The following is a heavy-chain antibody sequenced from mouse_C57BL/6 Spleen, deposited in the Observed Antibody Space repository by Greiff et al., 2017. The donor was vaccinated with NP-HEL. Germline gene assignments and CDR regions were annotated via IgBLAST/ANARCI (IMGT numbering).Heavy chain of an antibody. D-gene: IGHD1-1*01. J-gene: IGHJ3*01. V-gene: IGHV14-4*01. Sequence: EVQLQQSGAELVRPGASVKLSCTASGFNIKDDYMHWVKQRPEQGLEWIGWIDPENGDTEYASKFQGKATITADTSSNTAYLQLSSLTSEDTAVYYCTTAPYGKGAYWGQGTLVTVSA. CDR3: TTAPYGKGAY. CDR1: GFNIKDDY. CDR2: IDPENGDT.